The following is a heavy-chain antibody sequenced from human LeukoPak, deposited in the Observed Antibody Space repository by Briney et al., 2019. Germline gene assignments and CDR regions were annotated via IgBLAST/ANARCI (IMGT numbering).Heavy chain of an antibody. CDR2: INTDTGNP. V-gene: IGHV7-4-1*02. Sequence: ASVKVSCKASGYTFTNYPMNWVRQAPGQGLEWMGWINTDTGNPTYAQGFTGHYVFSLDTSVSTAYLQIISLKAEDTAVYYCARAGLTGSKVAFDVWGQGTMVTVSS. D-gene: IGHD1-20*01. CDR3: ARAGLTGSKVAFDV. CDR1: GYTFTNYP. J-gene: IGHJ3*01.